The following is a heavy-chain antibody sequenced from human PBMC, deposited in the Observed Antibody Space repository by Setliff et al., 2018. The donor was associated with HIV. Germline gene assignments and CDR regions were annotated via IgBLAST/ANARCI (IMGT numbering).Heavy chain of an antibody. D-gene: IGHD3-22*01. Sequence: GGSLRLSCAASGFTFDDYGMSWVRQAPGKGLEWVSGINWNGGSTGYADSVKGRFTISRDNAKNSLYLQMNSLRAEDTALYYCTTDRWSHFYDSSGYYYYYWGQGTLVTVSS. CDR1: GFTFDDYG. CDR3: TTDRWSHFYDSSGYYYYY. J-gene: IGHJ4*02. CDR2: INWNGGST. V-gene: IGHV3-20*04.